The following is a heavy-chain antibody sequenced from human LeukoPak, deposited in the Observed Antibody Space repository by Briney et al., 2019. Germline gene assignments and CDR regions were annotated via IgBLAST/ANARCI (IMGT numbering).Heavy chain of an antibody. CDR1: SGSISTSNYY. D-gene: IGHD6-13*01. CDR3: ARYSSSWLKGGYFDY. J-gene: IGHJ4*02. Sequence: SETLSLTCTVSSGSISTSNYYWGWVRQPPGKALEWIGYIYYSGSTNYNPSLKSRVTISVDTSKNQFPLKLSSVTAADTAVYYCARYSSSWLKGGYFDYWGQGTLVTVSS. CDR2: IYYSGST. V-gene: IGHV4-61*05.